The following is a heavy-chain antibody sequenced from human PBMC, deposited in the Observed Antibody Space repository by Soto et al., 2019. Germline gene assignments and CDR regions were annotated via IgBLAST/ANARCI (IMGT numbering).Heavy chain of an antibody. CDR1: GFTISNNY. D-gene: IGHD5-12*01. V-gene: IGHV3-53*01. J-gene: IGHJ5*02. CDR3: ARAQDGYTSLCEPP. Sequence: GGSLRLSCAASGFTISNNYRSWVRQAPGKGLEWVSVMYSAGTTYYTDSVKGRVTISRDNAKNTLYLQLNSLTAEDTAVYYCARAQDGYTSLCEPPWGRGTLVPVSS. CDR2: MYSAGTT.